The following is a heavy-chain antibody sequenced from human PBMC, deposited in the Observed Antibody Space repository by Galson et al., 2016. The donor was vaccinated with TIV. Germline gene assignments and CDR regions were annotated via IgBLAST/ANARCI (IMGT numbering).Heavy chain of an antibody. CDR1: GGIFRSYA. D-gene: IGHD3-3*01. Sequence: SVKVSCKASGGIFRSYAISWARQAPGQGLEWMGGIIAIFGIPNYAQKFQGRFTITADKSTATVYMELSSLRSYAAAVYYCARGSSYSSNYLNVWGKGTTVTVSS. V-gene: IGHV1-69*10. CDR2: IIAIFGIP. CDR3: ARGSSYSSNYLNV. J-gene: IGHJ6*04.